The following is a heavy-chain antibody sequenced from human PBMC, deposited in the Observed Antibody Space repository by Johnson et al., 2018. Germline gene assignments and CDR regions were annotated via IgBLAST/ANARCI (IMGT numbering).Heavy chain of an antibody. V-gene: IGHV5-51*03. D-gene: IGHD5-12*01. CDR2: IYPGDSDT. J-gene: IGHJ3*01. Sequence: KQPGESLKISCKGSGYSFTSYWIGWVRQMPGKGLEWMGIIYPGDSDTSYSPSFQGQVPISADNSIITAYLQWSSLKASDTAVYYCAKLAYSGYDLFVFDVWGQGTMVTVSS. CDR1: GYSFTSYW. CDR3: AKLAYSGYDLFVFDV.